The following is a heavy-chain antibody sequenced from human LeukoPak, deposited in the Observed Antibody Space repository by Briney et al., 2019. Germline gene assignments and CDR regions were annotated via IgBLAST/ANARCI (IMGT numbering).Heavy chain of an antibody. Sequence: PGGSLRLSCAASGFTFSSYWMSWVRQAPGKGLEWVANIKQDGSEKYYVDSVKGRFTISGDNAKNSLYLQMNSLRAEDTAVYYCARDLPYGGYYMDVWGKGTTVTVSS. V-gene: IGHV3-7*01. CDR1: GFTFSSYW. J-gene: IGHJ6*03. CDR2: IKQDGSEK. CDR3: ARDLPYGGYYMDV. D-gene: IGHD3-16*01.